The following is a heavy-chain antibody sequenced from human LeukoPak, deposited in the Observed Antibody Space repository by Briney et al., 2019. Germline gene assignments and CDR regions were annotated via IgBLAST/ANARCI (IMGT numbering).Heavy chain of an antibody. Sequence: QPGGSLRLSCAASGLIFGNYWMHWVRQVPGKVPGWVARINGDGSSTAYANSVKGRVTISRDNAKNTLYLQMNRLSAEDTALYYCARNDDTMPFDYWGQGTLVTVSS. V-gene: IGHV3-74*01. D-gene: IGHD1-1*01. CDR1: GLIFGNYW. J-gene: IGHJ4*02. CDR2: INGDGSST. CDR3: ARNDDTMPFDY.